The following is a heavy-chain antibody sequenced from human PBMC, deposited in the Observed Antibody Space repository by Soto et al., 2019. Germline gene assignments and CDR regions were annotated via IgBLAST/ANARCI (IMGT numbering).Heavy chain of an antibody. V-gene: IGHV3-23*01. CDR1: GFTFSSYA. CDR2: ISGSGGST. D-gene: IGHD6-19*01. CDR3: AKFLAVAAGPSWFDP. J-gene: IGHJ5*02. Sequence: GGSLRLSCAASGFTFSSYAMSWVRQAPGKGLEWVSGISGSGGSTYYADSVKGRFTISRDNSKNTLYLQMNSLRAEDTAVYSCAKFLAVAAGPSWFDPWGQGTLVPVSS.